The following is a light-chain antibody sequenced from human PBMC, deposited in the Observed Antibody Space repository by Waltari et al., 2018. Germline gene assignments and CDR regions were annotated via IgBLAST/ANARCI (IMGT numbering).Light chain of an antibody. V-gene: IGLV2-23*02. CDR1: SSDVGRYVL. CDR3: CSYAGSSVFKVL. CDR2: EVN. Sequence: QSALTQPASVSGSPGQSITISCTGTSSDVGRYVLVSWYQQHPGKAPKLMIYEVNKRPLGVSDRFSGSKSGSTAFLTISGLQAEDEAHYYCCSYAGSSVFKVLFGGGTKLTVL. J-gene: IGLJ2*01.